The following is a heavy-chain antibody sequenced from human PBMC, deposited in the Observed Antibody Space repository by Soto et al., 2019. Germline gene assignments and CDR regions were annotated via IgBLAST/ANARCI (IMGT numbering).Heavy chain of an antibody. Sequence: GGSLRLSCAVSGFTFSSFWMHWVRQAPGKGLVWVANIKPDGSEKYYVDSVRGRFTISRDNVENSLNLQMNSLRAEDAALYYCARDEARPLGYWGQGTLVTVSS. D-gene: IGHD6-6*01. CDR1: GFTFSSFW. CDR3: ARDEARPLGY. V-gene: IGHV3-7*01. CDR2: IKPDGSEK. J-gene: IGHJ4*02.